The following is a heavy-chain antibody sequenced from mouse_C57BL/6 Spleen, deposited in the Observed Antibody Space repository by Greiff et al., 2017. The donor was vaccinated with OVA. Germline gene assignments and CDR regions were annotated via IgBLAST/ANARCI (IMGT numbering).Heavy chain of an antibody. V-gene: IGHV14-4*01. CDR1: GFNIKDYY. CDR3: TTYGNGY. D-gene: IGHD2-1*01. CDR2: IDPENGDT. Sequence: VQLKESGAELVRPGASVKLSCTASGFNIKDYYMHWVKQRPEQGLEWIGWIDPENGDTEYASKFQGKATITADTSSNTAYLQLSSLTSEDTAVYYCTTYGNGYWGQGTTLTVSS. J-gene: IGHJ2*01.